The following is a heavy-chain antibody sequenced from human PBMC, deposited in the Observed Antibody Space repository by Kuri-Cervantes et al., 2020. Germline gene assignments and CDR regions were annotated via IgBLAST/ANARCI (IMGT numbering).Heavy chain of an antibody. CDR2: MNPNGGNT. D-gene: IGHD1-26*01. CDR3: ARVDSGSYWGGFDP. J-gene: IGHJ5*02. V-gene: IGHV1-8*01. Sequence: ASVKVSCKASGYTFTSYDINWVRQATGQGLEWMGWMNPNGGNTGYAQKFQGRVTMTRNTSISTAYMELSSLRSEDTAVYYCARVDSGSYWGGFDPWGQGTLVTVSS. CDR1: GYTFTSYD.